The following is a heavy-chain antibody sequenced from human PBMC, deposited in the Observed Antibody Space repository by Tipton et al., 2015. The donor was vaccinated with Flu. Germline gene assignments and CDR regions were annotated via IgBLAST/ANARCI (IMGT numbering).Heavy chain of an antibody. Sequence: TLSLTCTVSGGSISSSNYYWGWIRQPPGKGLEWIGSIYYSGSTYYNPSLKSRVTISVDTSKNQFSLKLSSVTAADTAVYYCARDGAIFGVVTPFGYWGQGTLGTV. CDR1: GGSISSSNYY. J-gene: IGHJ4*02. D-gene: IGHD3-3*01. V-gene: IGHV4-39*07. CDR3: ARDGAIFGVVTPFGY. CDR2: IYYSGST.